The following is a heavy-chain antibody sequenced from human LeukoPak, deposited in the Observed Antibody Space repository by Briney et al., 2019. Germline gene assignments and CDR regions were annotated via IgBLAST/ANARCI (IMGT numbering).Heavy chain of an antibody. V-gene: IGHV1-69*05. CDR3: ARVPGYCSSTSCFYYYYMDV. J-gene: IGHJ6*03. Sequence: SVKVSCKASGGTFSSYAISWVRQAPGQGLEWMGRIIPIFGTANYAQKFQGRVTITTDESTSTAYMELSSLRSEDTAVYYCARVPGYCSSTSCFYYYYMDVWGKGTTVTVSS. CDR1: GGTFSSYA. CDR2: IIPIFGTA. D-gene: IGHD2-2*01.